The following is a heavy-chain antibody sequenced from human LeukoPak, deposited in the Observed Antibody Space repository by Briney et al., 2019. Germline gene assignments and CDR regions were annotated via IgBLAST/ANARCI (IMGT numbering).Heavy chain of an antibody. J-gene: IGHJ4*02. Sequence: GGSLRLSCAASGFTFSSYAMSWVRQAPGKGLEWVSAISGSGGSTYYADSVKGRFTISRDNSKNTLCLKMNSLRAEDTAVYYCAKVTSGSYSYWGQGTLVTVSS. D-gene: IGHD1-26*01. CDR1: GFTFSSYA. CDR3: AKVTSGSYSY. CDR2: ISGSGGST. V-gene: IGHV3-23*01.